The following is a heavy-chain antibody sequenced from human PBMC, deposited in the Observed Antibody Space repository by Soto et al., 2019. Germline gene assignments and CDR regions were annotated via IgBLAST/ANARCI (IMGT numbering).Heavy chain of an antibody. V-gene: IGHV3-23*01. CDR2: ISGSGGST. D-gene: IGHD2-2*01. CDR3: AKDPYCSSTSCHAEDNWFDP. Sequence: GGSLRLSCAASGFTFSSYAMSWVRQAPGKGLEWVSAISGSGGSTYYADSVKGRFTISRDNSKNTLYLQMNSLRAEDTAVYYCAKDPYCSSTSCHAEDNWFDPWGQGTLVTVSS. CDR1: GFTFSSYA. J-gene: IGHJ5*02.